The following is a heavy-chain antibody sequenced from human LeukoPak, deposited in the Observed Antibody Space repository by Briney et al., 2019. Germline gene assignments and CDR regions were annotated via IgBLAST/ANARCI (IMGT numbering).Heavy chain of an antibody. CDR1: GFTFRNYA. V-gene: IGHV3-23*01. J-gene: IGHJ4*02. CDR2: ISGSGGST. Sequence: PGGSLRLSCAASGFTFRNYAVTWFRQPPGKGLDWFSGISGSGGSTYYADSVKGRFTISRANSKNTLYLQMNSLRAEDTAVYYCAEANINNWYYFDSWGQGTLVTVSS. D-gene: IGHD1-1*01. CDR3: AEANINNWYYFDS.